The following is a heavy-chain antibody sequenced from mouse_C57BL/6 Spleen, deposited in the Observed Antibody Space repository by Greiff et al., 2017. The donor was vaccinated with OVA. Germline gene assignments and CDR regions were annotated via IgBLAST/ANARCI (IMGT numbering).Heavy chain of an antibody. J-gene: IGHJ4*01. CDR3: ASAYYDYGDYAMDY. CDR2: IWTGGGT. V-gene: IGHV2-9-1*01. Sequence: VQLKESGPGLVAPSQSLSITCTVSGFSLTSYAISWVRQPPGKGLEWLGVIWTGGGTNYNSALKSRLSISKDNSKSQVFLKMNSLQTDDTARYYCASAYYDYGDYAMDYWGQGTSVTVSS. CDR1: GFSLTSYA. D-gene: IGHD2-4*01.